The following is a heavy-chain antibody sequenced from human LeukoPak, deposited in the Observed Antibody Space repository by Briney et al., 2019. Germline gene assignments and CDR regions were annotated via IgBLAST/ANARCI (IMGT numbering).Heavy chain of an antibody. V-gene: IGHV4-34*01. Sequence: SETLSLTCAVYGGSFSGYYWSWIRQPPGKGLEWIGEINHSGSTNYNPSLKSRVTISVDTSTNQFSLKLSSVTAADTAVYYCARAGGITGTTFSDYWGQGTLVTVSS. CDR1: GGSFSGYY. D-gene: IGHD1-7*01. CDR2: INHSGST. J-gene: IGHJ4*02. CDR3: ARAGGITGTTFSDY.